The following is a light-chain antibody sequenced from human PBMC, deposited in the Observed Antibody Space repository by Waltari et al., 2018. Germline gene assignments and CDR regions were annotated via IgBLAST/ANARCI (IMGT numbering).Light chain of an antibody. CDR3: QQTYRAPQT. CDR1: QTMGSC. CDR2: AAS. J-gene: IGKJ2*01. V-gene: IGKV1-39*01. Sequence: DIQMTQSPSSLSASVGARAPITCRASQTMGSCVNWYQQKPGKAPSLLVYAASILQSGVPSRFTGSGSGTDFSLTISSLQPEDFATYFCQQTYRAPQTFGQGTRLEI.